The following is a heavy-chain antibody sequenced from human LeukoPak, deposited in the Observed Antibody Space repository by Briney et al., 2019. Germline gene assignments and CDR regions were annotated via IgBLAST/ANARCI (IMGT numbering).Heavy chain of an antibody. V-gene: IGHV3-7*04. CDR3: ARGMVYAMVRRILVY. D-gene: IGHD2-8*01. CDR2: IKQDGSEK. Sequence: GGSLRLSCAASGFTFSSYWMSWVRQAPGKGLEWVANIKQDGSEKYYVDSVKGRFTISRDNAKNSLYLQMNSLRAEDTAVYYCARGMVYAMVRRILVYWGQGTLVTVSS. CDR1: GFTFSSYW. J-gene: IGHJ4*02.